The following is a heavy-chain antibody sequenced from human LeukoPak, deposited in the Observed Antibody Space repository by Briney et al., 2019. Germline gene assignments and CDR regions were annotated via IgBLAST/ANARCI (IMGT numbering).Heavy chain of an antibody. CDR2: ISSSSSYI. J-gene: IGHJ4*02. CDR1: GFTFSSYS. D-gene: IGHD5-18*01. CDR3: AKAKGYSYGYYFDY. Sequence: GGSLRLSCAASGFTFSSYSMNWVRQAPGKGLEWVSSISSSSSYIYYADSVKGRFTISRDNAKNSLYLQMNSLRAEDTAVYYCAKAKGYSYGYYFDYWGQGTLVTVSS. V-gene: IGHV3-21*01.